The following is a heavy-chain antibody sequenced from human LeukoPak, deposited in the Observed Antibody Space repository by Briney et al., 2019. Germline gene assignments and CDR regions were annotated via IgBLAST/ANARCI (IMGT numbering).Heavy chain of an antibody. CDR2: INHSGST. V-gene: IGHV4-34*01. CDR1: GGSFSGYY. Sequence: PSETLSLTCAVYGGSFSGYYWSWIRQPPGKGLEWIGEINHSGSTNYNPSLKSRVTIPVDTSKNQFSLKLSSVTAADTAVYYCARAQGPYGSGSYYYFDYWGQGALVTVSS. J-gene: IGHJ4*02. CDR3: ARAQGPYGSGSYYYFDY. D-gene: IGHD3-10*01.